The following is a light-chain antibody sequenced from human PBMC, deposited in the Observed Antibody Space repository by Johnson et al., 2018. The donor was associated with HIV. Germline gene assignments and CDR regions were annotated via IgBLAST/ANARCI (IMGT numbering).Light chain of an antibody. Sequence: QSVLTQPPSVSAAPGQKVTISCSGSSSDIGYNFVSWYQQLPGTAPKVLIYENNKRPSGIPDRFSGSKSGTSATLGITGLPTGDEADYYCGTWDGSLIDPRYVLGTGTKVTGL. CDR1: SSDIGYNF. V-gene: IGLV1-51*02. CDR3: GTWDGSLIDPRYV. J-gene: IGLJ1*01. CDR2: ENN.